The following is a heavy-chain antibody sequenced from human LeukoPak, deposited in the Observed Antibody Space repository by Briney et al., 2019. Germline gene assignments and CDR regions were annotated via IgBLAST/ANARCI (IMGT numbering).Heavy chain of an antibody. CDR2: IYPGDSDT. CDR3: ARHQGSHSYSSPLDY. D-gene: IGHD6-6*01. CDR1: GYSFTSYW. Sequence: GESLKIPCKSSGYSFTSYWIGWVRQMPGKGLEWMGIIYPGDSDTRYSPSFQGQVTISADKSISTAYLQWSSLKASDTAMYYCARHQGSHSYSSPLDYWGQGTLVTVSS. V-gene: IGHV5-51*01. J-gene: IGHJ4*02.